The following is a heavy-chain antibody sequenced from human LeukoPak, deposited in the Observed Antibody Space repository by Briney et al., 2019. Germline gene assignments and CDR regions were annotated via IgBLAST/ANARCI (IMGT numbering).Heavy chain of an antibody. CDR1: GYTFTSYD. J-gene: IGHJ4*02. CDR3: ARGLGLVRGVIITSFDY. D-gene: IGHD3-10*01. Sequence: ASVNVSCKASGYTFTSYDINCVRQATGQGLEGVGWMNPNRGNTGYAQKLQGRVTMIRNTSISTAYMELSSLRSEDTAVYYCARGLGLVRGVIITSFDYWGQGTLVTVSS. V-gene: IGHV1-8*01. CDR2: MNPNRGNT.